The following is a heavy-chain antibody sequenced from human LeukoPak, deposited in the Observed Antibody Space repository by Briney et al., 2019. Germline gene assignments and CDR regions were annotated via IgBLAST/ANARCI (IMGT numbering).Heavy chain of an antibody. Sequence: GGSLRLSCAASGFTFSSYSMNWVRQAPGKGLEWVSYISSSSSTIYYADSVKGRFTISRDNAKNSLYLQMNSLRAEDTAVYYCARMLMVSMTDDDGFDIWGQGTMVTVSS. V-gene: IGHV3-48*01. J-gene: IGHJ3*02. CDR2: ISSSSSTI. CDR3: ARMLMVSMTDDDGFDI. D-gene: IGHD1-14*01. CDR1: GFTFSSYS.